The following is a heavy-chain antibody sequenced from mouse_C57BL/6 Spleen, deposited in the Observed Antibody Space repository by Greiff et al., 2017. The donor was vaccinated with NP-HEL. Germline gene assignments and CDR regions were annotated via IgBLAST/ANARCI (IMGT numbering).Heavy chain of an antibody. CDR1: GFTFSDYG. Sequence: DVMLVESGGGLVKPGGSLKLSCAASGFTFSDYGMHWVRQAPEKGLEWVAYISRGSSTIYYADTVKGRFTISRDNAKNTLFLQRTSLRSEDTAMYYCARSFTTVVDYWGQGTTLTVSS. D-gene: IGHD1-1*01. V-gene: IGHV5-17*01. CDR2: ISRGSSTI. CDR3: ARSFTTVVDY. J-gene: IGHJ2*01.